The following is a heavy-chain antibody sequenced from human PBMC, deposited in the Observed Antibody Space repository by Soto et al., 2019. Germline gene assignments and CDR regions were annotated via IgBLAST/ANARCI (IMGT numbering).Heavy chain of an antibody. CDR1: GFTFSSYW. CDR2: IKQDGSEK. Sequence: PGGSLRLSCAASGFTFSSYWMSWVRQAPGKGLEWVANIKQDGSEKYYVDSVKGRFTISRDNAKNSLYLQMNSLRAEDTAVYYCARDPGVLLWFGEPYGMDVWGQGTTVTVSS. J-gene: IGHJ6*02. CDR3: ARDPGVLLWFGEPYGMDV. V-gene: IGHV3-7*01. D-gene: IGHD3-10*01.